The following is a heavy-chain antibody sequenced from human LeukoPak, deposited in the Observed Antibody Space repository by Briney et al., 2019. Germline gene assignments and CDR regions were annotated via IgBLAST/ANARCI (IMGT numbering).Heavy chain of an antibody. CDR3: ARGGSSRYTITS. J-gene: IGHJ5*02. CDR1: GFTFTNSW. V-gene: IGHV3-74*01. D-gene: IGHD6-13*01. Sequence: GGSLRLSCAASGFTFTNSWMHWVRQAPGKGLVWVSHINSDGTNTTYADSVKGRFTISRDNAKTTLYLQMNSLRAEDTAVYYCARGGSSRYTITSWGQGALVTVSS. CDR2: INSDGTNT.